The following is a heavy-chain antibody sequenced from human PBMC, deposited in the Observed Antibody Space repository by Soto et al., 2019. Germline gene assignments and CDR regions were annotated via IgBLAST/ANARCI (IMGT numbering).Heavy chain of an antibody. V-gene: IGHV1-69*13. J-gene: IGHJ6*02. CDR1: GGTFSSYA. CDR3: VINMRTDGYYYYYGMDV. CDR2: IIPIFGTA. Sequence: SVKVSCKASGGTFSSYAISWVRQAPGQGLEWMGGIIPIFGTANYAQKFQGRVTITADESTSTAYMELSSLRSEDTAVYYCVINMRTDGYYYYYGMDVWGQGTTVTVSS.